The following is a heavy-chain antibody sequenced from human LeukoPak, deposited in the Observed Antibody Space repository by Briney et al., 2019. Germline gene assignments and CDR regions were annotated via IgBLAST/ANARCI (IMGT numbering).Heavy chain of an antibody. CDR1: GYNFIKYV. CDR2: INAGSAYT. J-gene: IGHJ4*02. Sequence: ASVKVSCKASGYNFIKYVIHWVRQAPGQRLEWMGWINAGSAYTKVSQSFQDRVTITRDTSASTAYLEVSSLRYEDRAVYYCASGVGISLRWLPDNWGQGTLVIVSS. D-gene: IGHD3-10*01. V-gene: IGHV1-3*01. CDR3: ASGVGISLRWLPDN.